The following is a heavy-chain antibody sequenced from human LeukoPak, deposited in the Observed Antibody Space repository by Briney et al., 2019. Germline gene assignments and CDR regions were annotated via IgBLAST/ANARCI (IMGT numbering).Heavy chain of an antibody. J-gene: IGHJ6*04. V-gene: IGHV3-30*18. CDR3: AKDHYCSSTSCYYTGYYYGMDV. D-gene: IGHD2-2*01. CDR1: GFTFSSYG. Sequence: GSLRLSCAASGFTFSSYGMHWVRQAPGKGLEWVAVISYDGSNKYYADSVEGRFTIPRDNSKNTLYLQMNSLRAEDTAVYYCAKDHYCSSTSCYYTGYYYGMDVWGKGTTVTVSS. CDR2: ISYDGSNK.